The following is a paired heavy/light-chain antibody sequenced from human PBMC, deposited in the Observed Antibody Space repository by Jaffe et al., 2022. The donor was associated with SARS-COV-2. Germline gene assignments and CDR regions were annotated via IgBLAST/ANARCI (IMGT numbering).Heavy chain of an antibody. CDR3: AKDPSTTVVTQGIGYFDY. CDR1: GFTFSSYA. J-gene: IGHJ4*02. CDR2: ISGSGGST. D-gene: IGHD4-17*01. Sequence: EVQLLESGGGLVQPGGSLRLSCAASGFTFSSYAMSWVRQAPGKGLEWVSAISGSGGSTYYADSVKGRFTISRDNSKNTLYLQMNSLRAEDTAVYYCAKDPSTTVVTQGIGYFDYWGQGTLVTVSS. V-gene: IGHV3-23*01.
Light chain of an antibody. CDR3: QSADSSGTYHVV. CDR2: KDS. CDR1: ALPKQY. V-gene: IGLV3-25*03. Sequence: SYELTQPPSVSVSPGQTARITCSGDALPKQYAYWYQQKPGQAPVLVIYKDSERPSGIPERFSGSSSGTTVTLTISGVQAEDEADYYCQSADSSGTYHVVFGGGTKLTVL. J-gene: IGLJ2*01.